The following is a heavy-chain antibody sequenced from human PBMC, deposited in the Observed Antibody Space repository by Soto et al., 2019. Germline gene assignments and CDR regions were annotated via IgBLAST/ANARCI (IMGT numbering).Heavy chain of an antibody. Sequence: PSETLSLTCAVYGGSFSGYYWSWIRQPPGKGLEWIGEINHSGSTNYNPSLKSRVTISVDTSKNQFSLKLSSVTAADTAVYYCASHYCTNAVCYRDNWFDPWGQGTLVTVSS. J-gene: IGHJ5*02. D-gene: IGHD2-8*01. V-gene: IGHV4-34*01. CDR3: ASHYCTNAVCYRDNWFDP. CDR2: INHSGST. CDR1: GGSFSGYY.